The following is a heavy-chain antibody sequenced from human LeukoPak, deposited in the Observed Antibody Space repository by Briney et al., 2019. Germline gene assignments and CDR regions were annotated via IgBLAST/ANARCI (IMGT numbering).Heavy chain of an antibody. Sequence: GASVKASCKASGYTFTGYYMHWVRQAPGQGLEWMGWINPNSGGTNYAQKFQGRVTMTRDTSISTAYMELSRLRSDDTAVYYCARVFGVVIDAFDIWGQGTMVTVSS. V-gene: IGHV1-2*02. CDR2: INPNSGGT. CDR3: ARVFGVVIDAFDI. CDR1: GYTFTGYY. D-gene: IGHD3-3*01. J-gene: IGHJ3*02.